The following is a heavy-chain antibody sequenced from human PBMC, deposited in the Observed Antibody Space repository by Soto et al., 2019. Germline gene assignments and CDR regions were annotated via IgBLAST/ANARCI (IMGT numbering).Heavy chain of an antibody. J-gene: IGHJ4*02. CDR3: AKEGGLSGSYYISSSYYFDY. D-gene: IGHD1-26*01. CDR2: ISSSSSTI. CDR1: GFTFSSYS. V-gene: IGHV3-48*02. Sequence: PGGSLRLSCAASGFTFSSYSMNWVRQAPGKGLEWVSYISSSSSTIYYADSVKGRFTISRDNAKNSLYLQMNSLRDEDTAVYYWAKEGGLSGSYYISSSYYFDYWGQGT.